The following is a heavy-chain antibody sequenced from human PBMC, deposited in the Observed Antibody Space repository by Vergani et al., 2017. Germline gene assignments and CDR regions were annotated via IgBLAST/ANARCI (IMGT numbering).Heavy chain of an antibody. J-gene: IGHJ5*02. Sequence: QVQLVESGGGVVQPGRSLRLSCAASGFTFSSYGMHWVRQAPGKGLEWVAVIWYDGSNKYYADSVKGRFTISRDNSKNTLYMQMKSLRAEDTAVYYCAGTGVVGFGEPNNWFDPWGQGTLVTVSS. CDR1: GFTFSSYG. CDR3: AGTGVVGFGEPNNWFDP. CDR2: IWYDGSNK. D-gene: IGHD3-10*01. V-gene: IGHV3-33*01.